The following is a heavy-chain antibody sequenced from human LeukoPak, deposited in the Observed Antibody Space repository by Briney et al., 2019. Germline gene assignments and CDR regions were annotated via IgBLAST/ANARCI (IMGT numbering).Heavy chain of an antibody. CDR3: ARVDSGYDYIYY. CDR1: GFTFSTFW. J-gene: IGHJ4*02. D-gene: IGHD5-12*01. CDR2: IKEDGSEK. Sequence: GGSLRLSCAASGFTFSTFWMSWVRQAPGKGLEWVANIKEDGSEKYYVDSVKGPFTISRDNAKNSLYLQMNSLRAEDTAVYYCARVDSGYDYIYYWGQGTLVTVSS. V-gene: IGHV3-7*01.